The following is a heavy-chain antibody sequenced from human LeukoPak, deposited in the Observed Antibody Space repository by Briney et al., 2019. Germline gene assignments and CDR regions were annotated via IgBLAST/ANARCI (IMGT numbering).Heavy chain of an antibody. CDR2: ISGSGGST. CDR3: AKDRLRWLLRSLDY. V-gene: IGHV3-23*01. Sequence: GGSLRLSCAASGFTFSSYAMSWVRQAPGKGLEWVSAISGSGGSTCYADSVKGRFTISRDNSKNTLYLQMNSLRAEDTAVYYCAKDRLRWLLRSLDYWGQGTLVTVSS. CDR1: GFTFSSYA. J-gene: IGHJ4*02. D-gene: IGHD5-24*01.